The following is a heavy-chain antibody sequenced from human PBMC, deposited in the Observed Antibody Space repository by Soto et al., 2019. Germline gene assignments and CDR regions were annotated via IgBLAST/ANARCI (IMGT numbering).Heavy chain of an antibody. V-gene: IGHV5-10-1*01. CDR3: ARLQAAAGDYDLTFDY. CDR2: IDPSDSYT. Sequence: GESLKISCKDSGYSLTSYWISWVRQMPGKGLDWMGRIDPSDSYTNYSPTFQGHVTISADKSIRTAYLQWSSLKASDTAMYYCARLQAAAGDYDLTFDYWVQGTLVTVS. CDR1: GYSLTSYW. J-gene: IGHJ4*02. D-gene: IGHD6-13*01.